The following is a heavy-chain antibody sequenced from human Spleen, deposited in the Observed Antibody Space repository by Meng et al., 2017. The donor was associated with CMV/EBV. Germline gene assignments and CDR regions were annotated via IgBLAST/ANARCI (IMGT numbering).Heavy chain of an antibody. CDR3: ARVLGFRGGLVAYYYDATDV. Sequence: ASVKVSCKASGYTFTSYDINWVRQATGQGLEWMGWMNPNSGNTGYAQKFQGRVTMTRNTSISTAYMELSSLRSEDTAVYYCARVLGFRGGLVAYYYDATDVWGQGTTVTVSS. V-gene: IGHV1-8*01. CDR2: MNPNSGNT. J-gene: IGHJ6*02. D-gene: IGHD1-26*01. CDR1: GYTFTSYD.